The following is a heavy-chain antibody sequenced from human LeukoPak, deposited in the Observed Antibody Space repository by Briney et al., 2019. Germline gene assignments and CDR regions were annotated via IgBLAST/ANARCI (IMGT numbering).Heavy chain of an antibody. J-gene: IGHJ6*03. D-gene: IGHD6-13*01. V-gene: IGHV4-34*01. CDR2: ISYSGST. CDR3: ARDSTEYSSSWFTNYYYYYMDV. Sequence: SETLSLTCAVYGGSFSGYYWSWIRQPPGKGLEWIGSISYSGSTSYNLSLKRRVTMSIDTSKNQFSLKLSSVTAADTAVYYCARDSTEYSSSWFTNYYYYYMDVWGKGTTVTISS. CDR1: GGSFSGYY.